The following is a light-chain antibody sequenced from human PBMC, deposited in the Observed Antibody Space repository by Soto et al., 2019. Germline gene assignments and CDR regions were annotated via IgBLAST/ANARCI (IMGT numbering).Light chain of an antibody. J-gene: IGKJ2*01. CDR3: QQYGSSPYT. CDR2: GAS. CDR1: QSVSSSY. Sequence: EIVLTQSPGTLSLSPGERATLSCRASQSVSSSYLAWYQQKPGQAPRLLIYGASSRATGIPERVSGSGSGTDFTLTISRLEPEEFAVYYCQQYGSSPYTFRQGTKLEIK. V-gene: IGKV3-20*01.